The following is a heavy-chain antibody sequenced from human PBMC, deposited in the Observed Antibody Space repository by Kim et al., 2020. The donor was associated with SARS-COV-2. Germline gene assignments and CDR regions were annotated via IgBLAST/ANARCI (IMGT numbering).Heavy chain of an antibody. CDR3: ASYTVIGS. J-gene: IGHJ4*02. CDR2: ISRSSAYI. V-gene: IGHV3-21*06. Sequence: GVSLRLSCAASGLDFNNYYMNWVRQAPGKGLEWVASISRSSAYIYYADSLRGRVTISRDNAKHTLYLEMHSLRAEDTAVYYCASYTVIGSWGQGTLVTVS. D-gene: IGHD4-17*01. CDR1: GLDFNNYY.